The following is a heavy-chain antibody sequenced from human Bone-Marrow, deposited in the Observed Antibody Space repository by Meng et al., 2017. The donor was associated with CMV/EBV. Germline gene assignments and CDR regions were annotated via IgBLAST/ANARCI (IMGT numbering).Heavy chain of an antibody. Sequence: ASVKVSCKASGYTFTGYYMHWVRQAPGQGLEWMGWINPNSGGTNYAQKFQGRVTMTRDTSNSTAYMELSRLRSDDTAVYYCARPPRGGWLGGMDVWGQGTTVTVSS. J-gene: IGHJ6*02. CDR1: GYTFTGYY. V-gene: IGHV1-2*02. D-gene: IGHD3-10*01. CDR3: ARPPRGGWLGGMDV. CDR2: INPNSGGT.